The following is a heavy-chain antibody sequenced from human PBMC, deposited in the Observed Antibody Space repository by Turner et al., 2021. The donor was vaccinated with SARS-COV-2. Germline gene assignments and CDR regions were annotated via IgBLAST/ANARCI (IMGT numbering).Heavy chain of an antibody. CDR1: GFTFSNYD. CDR3: ARGTYYYDSSVYSGTNWFDP. D-gene: IGHD3-22*01. CDR2: ISSSSSYI. Sequence: EVQLLESGGGLVQPGGSLRPSCPASGFTFSNYDMNWVRQAPGKGLEWVSSISSSSSYIYYADSVKGRFTISRDNAKNSLYLQMNSLRAEDTAVYYCARGTYYYDSSVYSGTNWFDPWGQGTLVTVSS. V-gene: IGHV3-21*01. J-gene: IGHJ5*02.